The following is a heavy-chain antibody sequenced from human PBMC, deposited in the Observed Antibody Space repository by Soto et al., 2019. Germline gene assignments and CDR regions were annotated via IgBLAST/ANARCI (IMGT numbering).Heavy chain of an antibody. CDR2: MKPNSGNT. Sequence: QVQLVQSGAEVKKPGASVKVSCKASGYTFTSYDINWVRQATGQGLEWMGWMKPNSGNTGYAQKFQGRVTMTRNTSISTAYMGLSSLGSEHTAVYYCVRSGYCPMGVSYFGDFDSWGQGTLVPVSS. J-gene: IGHJ4*02. CDR3: VRSGYCPMGVSYFGDFDS. V-gene: IGHV1-8*01. CDR1: GYTFTSYD. D-gene: IGHD2-8*01.